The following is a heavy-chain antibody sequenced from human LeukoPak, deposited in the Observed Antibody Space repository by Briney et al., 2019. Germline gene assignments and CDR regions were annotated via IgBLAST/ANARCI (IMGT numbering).Heavy chain of an antibody. J-gene: IGHJ3*02. CDR3: ARRLDYYDSSGYYSGAFDI. CDR2: IIPIFGTA. CDR1: GGTFSSYA. V-gene: IGHV1-69*13. Sequence: GASVKVSCKASGGTFSSYAISWVRQAPGQGLEWMGGIIPIFGTANYAQKFQGRVTITADESTSTAYMELSSLRSEDTAVYYCARRLDYYDSSGYYSGAFDIWGQGTMVTVSS. D-gene: IGHD3-22*01.